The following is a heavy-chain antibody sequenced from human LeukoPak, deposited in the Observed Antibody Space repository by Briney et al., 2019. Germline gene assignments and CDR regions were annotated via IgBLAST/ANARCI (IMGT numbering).Heavy chain of an antibody. J-gene: IGHJ4*02. CDR1: GGSITSYY. CDR2: IYYSGST. Sequence: SETLSPTCTVSGGSITSYYWSWIRQPPGKGLEWIGYIYYSGSTDYNPSLKGRVTISVATSKTQFSLKLTSVTAADTAMYYCARLDSSGYYYFDYWGQGTLVTVSS. D-gene: IGHD6-19*01. CDR3: ARLDSSGYYYFDY. V-gene: IGHV4-59*08.